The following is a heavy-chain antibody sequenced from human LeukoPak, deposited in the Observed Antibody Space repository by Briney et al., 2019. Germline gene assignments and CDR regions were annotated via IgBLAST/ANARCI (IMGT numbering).Heavy chain of an antibody. D-gene: IGHD5-12*01. V-gene: IGHV3-33*01. CDR1: GFTFNSYG. CDR3: AREPREVATNYYFAY. CDR2: IWYDGSDK. Sequence: GGSLRLSCAASGFTFNSYGMHWVRQPPGKGLEWVAVIWYDGSDKYYADSVKGRFTISRDNSKNTLYPQMNSLRAEDTAVYYCAREPREVATNYYFAYWGQGTLVTVPS. J-gene: IGHJ4*02.